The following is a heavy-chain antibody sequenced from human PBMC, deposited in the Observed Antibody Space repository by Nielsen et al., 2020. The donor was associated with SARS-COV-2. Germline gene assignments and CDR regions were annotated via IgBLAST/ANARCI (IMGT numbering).Heavy chain of an antibody. CDR2: VRSKTNNYET. CDR3: KHYYERDV. V-gene: IGHV3-73*01. Sequence: GESLKISCAASGFTCGDSIIHWVRQASGKGLEWVARVRSKTNNYETAYAASVKGRFTISRDESKNMAYLQMTSLKTEDTAVYYCKHYYERDVWGQGTTVTVSS. CDR1: GFTCGDSI. J-gene: IGHJ6*02.